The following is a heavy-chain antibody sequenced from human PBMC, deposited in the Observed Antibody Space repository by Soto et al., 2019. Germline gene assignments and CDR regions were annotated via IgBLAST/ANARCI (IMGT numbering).Heavy chain of an antibody. CDR3: AREARPVGNDAFDI. CDR1: GFTVSSNY. Sequence: EMQLVESGGGLIQPGGSLRLSCAASGFTVSSNYMSWVRQAPGKGLEWVSVIYSGGSTYYADSVKGRFTISRDNSKNTLYLQMNSLRAEDTAVYYCAREARPVGNDAFDIWGQGTMVTVSS. V-gene: IGHV3-53*01. D-gene: IGHD6-6*01. CDR2: IYSGGST. J-gene: IGHJ3*02.